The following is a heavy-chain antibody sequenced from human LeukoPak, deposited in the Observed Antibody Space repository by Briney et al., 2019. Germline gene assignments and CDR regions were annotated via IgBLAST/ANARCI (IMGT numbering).Heavy chain of an antibody. V-gene: IGHV3-30*02. CDR2: IRYGGSNK. CDR1: GFTFSSYG. D-gene: IGHD4-23*01. J-gene: IGHJ4*02. CDR3: AKDGLRWSYYFDY. Sequence: GGSLRLSCAASGFTFSSYGMHWVRQAPGKGLEWVAVIRYGGSNKYYADSVKGRFTISRDNSKNMLYLQMNSLRAEDTAVYYCAKDGLRWSYYFDYWGQGTLVTVSS.